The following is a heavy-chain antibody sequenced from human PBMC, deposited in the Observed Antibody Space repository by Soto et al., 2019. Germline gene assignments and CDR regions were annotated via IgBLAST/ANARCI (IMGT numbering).Heavy chain of an antibody. CDR1: GFTFSSYS. J-gene: IGHJ4*02. CDR2: ISTSSSFI. Sequence: GGSLRLSCAASGFTFSSYSMNWVRQAPWKGLEWVSSISTSSSFIYYADSVKGRFTISRDNSKNTQYLQMSSLRADDTAVYYCVKGEYYYDSSGYYPFDYWGQGTLVTVSS. V-gene: IGHV3-21*01. D-gene: IGHD3-22*01. CDR3: VKGEYYYDSSGYYPFDY.